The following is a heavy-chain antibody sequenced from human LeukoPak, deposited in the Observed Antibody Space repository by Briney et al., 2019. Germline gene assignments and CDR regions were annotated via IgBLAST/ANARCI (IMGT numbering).Heavy chain of an antibody. J-gene: IGHJ2*01. CDR3: ARDLGATQGWYFDL. D-gene: IGHD1-26*01. CDR1: GGTFSSYA. Sequence: ASVKVSCKASGGTFSSYAIGWVRQAPGQGLEWMGGIIPIFGTANYAQKFQGRVTITTDESTSTAYMELSSLRSEDTAVYYCARDLGATQGWYFDLWGRGTLVTVSS. CDR2: IIPIFGTA. V-gene: IGHV1-69*05.